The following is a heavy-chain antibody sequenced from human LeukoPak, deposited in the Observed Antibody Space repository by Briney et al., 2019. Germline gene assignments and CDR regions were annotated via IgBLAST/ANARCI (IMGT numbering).Heavy chain of an antibody. Sequence: GGSLRLSCAASGFNFSSYGMHWVRQAPGKGLEWVAVIWYDGSNKYYADSVKGRFTISRDNSKNTLYLQMNSLRAEDTAVYYCARDGFGESFFDYWGQGTLVTVSS. D-gene: IGHD3-10*01. CDR1: GFNFSSYG. CDR2: IWYDGSNK. J-gene: IGHJ4*02. CDR3: ARDGFGESFFDY. V-gene: IGHV3-33*01.